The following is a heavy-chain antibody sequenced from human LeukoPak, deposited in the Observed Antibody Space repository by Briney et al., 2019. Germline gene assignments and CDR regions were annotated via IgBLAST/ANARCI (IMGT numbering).Heavy chain of an antibody. CDR3: ASPKDSSGQALGY. Sequence: ASVKVSCKASGGTFSSYAISWVRQAPGQGLEWMGGIIPIFGTANYAQKLQGRVTITTDESTSTAYMELSSLRSEDTAVYYCASPKDSSGQALGYWGQGTLVTVSS. CDR2: IIPIFGTA. V-gene: IGHV1-69*05. CDR1: GGTFSSYA. J-gene: IGHJ4*02. D-gene: IGHD3-22*01.